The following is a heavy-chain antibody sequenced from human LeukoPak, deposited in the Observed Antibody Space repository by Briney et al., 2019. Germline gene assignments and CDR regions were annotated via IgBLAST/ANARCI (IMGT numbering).Heavy chain of an antibody. CDR1: GGTFSSYA. CDR3: ARGIYYGSGKRYYYYGMDV. CDR2: IIPIFGTA. V-gene: IGHV1-69*13. Sequence: SVKVSCKASGGTFSSYAISWVRQAPGQGLEWMGGIIPIFGTADYAQKFQGRVTITADESTSTAYMELSSLRSEDTAVYYCARGIYYGSGKRYYYYGMDVWGQGTTVTVSS. D-gene: IGHD3-10*01. J-gene: IGHJ6*02.